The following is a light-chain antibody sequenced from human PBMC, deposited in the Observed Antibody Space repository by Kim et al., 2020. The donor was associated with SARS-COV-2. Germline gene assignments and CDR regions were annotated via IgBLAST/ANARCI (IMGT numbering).Light chain of an antibody. Sequence: DIQLTQSPSFLSASVGDRVSITCRASQGISSYLAWYQQKPGKAPKLLIYAASTFQSGVPSRFSGSGSGTEFTLTISSLQPEDCAANYCQQLNNYPITYGQGTRLEIK. V-gene: IGKV1-9*01. CDR2: AAS. CDR3: QQLNNYPIT. J-gene: IGKJ5*01. CDR1: QGISSY.